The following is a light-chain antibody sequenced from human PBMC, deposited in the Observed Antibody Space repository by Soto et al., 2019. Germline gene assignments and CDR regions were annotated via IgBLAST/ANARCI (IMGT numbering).Light chain of an antibody. CDR1: QDINSY. V-gene: IGKV1D-16*01. J-gene: IGKJ4*01. Sequence: DVQMTQSPSSLSASVGDRVTITCRASQDINSYLAWYQQKPGNAPKSLIYAASSLQTGVPSRFSGSESETDFTLTINNLQPEDSATYYCQQYNIYPLTFGGGTKVEIK. CDR2: AAS. CDR3: QQYNIYPLT.